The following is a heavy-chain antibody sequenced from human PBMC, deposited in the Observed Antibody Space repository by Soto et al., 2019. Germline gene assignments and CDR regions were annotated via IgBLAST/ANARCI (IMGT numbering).Heavy chain of an antibody. CDR2: ITTKAHNYAT. J-gene: IGHJ6*02. V-gene: IGHV3-73*02. Sequence: EVQLVESGGGLVQPGGSLKLSCAASGFTFSGSAMHWVRHASGKVLEWVGRITTKAHNYATVYAASVEGRFTISRDDSKNTAYLQMNSLKTEDTAVYYCTRLDIYSAMDAWGQGTTVTVSS. CDR1: GFTFSGSA. CDR3: TRLDIYSAMDA. D-gene: IGHD2-2*03.